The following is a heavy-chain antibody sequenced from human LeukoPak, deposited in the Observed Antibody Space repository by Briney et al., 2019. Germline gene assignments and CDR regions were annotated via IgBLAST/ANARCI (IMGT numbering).Heavy chain of an antibody. Sequence: GGSLRLSCAASGFTFSSYWMSWVRQAPGKGLERVANIKQDGSEKYYVDSVKGRFTISRDNAKNSLYLQMNSLRAEDTAVYYCASYGDGSSPFYYYYGMDVWGQGTTVTVSS. CDR2: IKQDGSEK. CDR1: GFTFSSYW. CDR3: ASYGDGSSPFYYYYGMDV. D-gene: IGHD4-17*01. J-gene: IGHJ6*02. V-gene: IGHV3-7*01.